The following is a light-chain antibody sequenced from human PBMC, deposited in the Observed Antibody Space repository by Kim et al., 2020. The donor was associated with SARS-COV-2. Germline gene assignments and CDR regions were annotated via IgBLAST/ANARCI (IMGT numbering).Light chain of an antibody. Sequence: SSELTQDPAVFVALGQTVSFTCQGDSLRTYYAGWYKQKPGQAPVLVIYGKNNRPSGIADRFPGFSSGEIASLIITGAQAEDEADDYCNSRDSSGKPYVFG. CDR2: GKN. V-gene: IGLV3-19*01. J-gene: IGLJ1*01. CDR1: SLRTYY. CDR3: NSRDSSGKPYV.